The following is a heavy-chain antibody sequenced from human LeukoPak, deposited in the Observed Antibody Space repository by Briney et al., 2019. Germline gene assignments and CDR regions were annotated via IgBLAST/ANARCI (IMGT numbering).Heavy chain of an antibody. CDR2: IVVGSGNT. CDR3: AAAYIGGAMVTNAFDI. D-gene: IGHD5-18*01. J-gene: IGHJ3*02. V-gene: IGHV1-58*01. CDR1: GFSFTNSA. Sequence: SVNVSCKASGFSFTNSAVQWVRQARGQRLEWIGWIVVGSGNTIYVQKFQERVTITRDMSTSTAYMELSSLRSEDTAVYYCAAAYIGGAMVTNAFDIWGQGTMVTVSS.